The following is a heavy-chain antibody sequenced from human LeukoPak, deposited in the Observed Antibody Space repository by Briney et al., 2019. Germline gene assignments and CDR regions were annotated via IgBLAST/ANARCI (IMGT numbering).Heavy chain of an antibody. Sequence: PGGSLRPSCAASGFTFSSYWMSWVRQAPGKGLEWVANIKQDGSEKYYVDSVKGRFTISRDNAKNSLYLQMNSLRAEDTAVYYCARLLGYCSSTGCYTWGQGTLVTVSS. CDR3: ARLLGYCSSTGCYT. V-gene: IGHV3-7*01. CDR2: IKQDGSEK. J-gene: IGHJ4*02. CDR1: GFTFSSYW. D-gene: IGHD2-2*02.